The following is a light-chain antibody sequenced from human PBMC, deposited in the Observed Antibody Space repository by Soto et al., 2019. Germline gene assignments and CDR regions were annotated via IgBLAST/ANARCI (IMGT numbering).Light chain of an antibody. CDR1: SSDIGGYNF. V-gene: IGLV2-14*01. J-gene: IGLJ1*01. CDR2: DVG. CDR3: NSSRTFSTYV. Sequence: QSALPKPASVSGSPGQSITIACTGTSSDIGGYNFVSWYQQHPGKAPKLLIYDVGNRPSGVANRFSGSKSGNTASLTISGLQAEVEAHYYCNSSRTFSTYVLGNGTKLTVL.